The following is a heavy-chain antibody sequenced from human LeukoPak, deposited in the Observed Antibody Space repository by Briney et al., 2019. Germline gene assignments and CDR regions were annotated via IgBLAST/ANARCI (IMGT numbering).Heavy chain of an antibody. Sequence: PSETLSLTCTVSGGSISSYYWSWIRQPPGKGLEWIGYIYYSGSTNYNPSLKSRVTISVDTSKNQFSLKLSSVTAADTAVYYCAGLFSGYDPFDYWGQGILVTVSS. V-gene: IGHV4-59*01. CDR1: GGSISSYY. CDR3: AGLFSGYDPFDY. D-gene: IGHD5-12*01. CDR2: IYYSGST. J-gene: IGHJ4*02.